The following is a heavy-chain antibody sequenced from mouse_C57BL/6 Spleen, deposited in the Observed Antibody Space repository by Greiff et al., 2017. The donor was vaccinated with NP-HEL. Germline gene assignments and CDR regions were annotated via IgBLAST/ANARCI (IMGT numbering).Heavy chain of an antibody. CDR3: ARQAYYSNYGFAY. Sequence: VMLVESGPGLVAPSQSLSITCTVSGFSLTSYGVHWVRQPPGKGLEWLVVIWSDGSTTYNSAPKSRLSISKDNTKSQVFLKMNSLQTDDTAMYYCARQAYYSNYGFAYWGQGTLVTVSA. CDR2: IWSDGST. D-gene: IGHD2-5*01. CDR1: GFSLTSYG. V-gene: IGHV2-6-1*01. J-gene: IGHJ3*01.